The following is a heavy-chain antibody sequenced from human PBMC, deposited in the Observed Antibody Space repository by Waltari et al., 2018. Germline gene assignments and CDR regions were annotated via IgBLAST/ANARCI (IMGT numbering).Heavy chain of an antibody. CDR1: GGTFSSYA. CDR3: ARANEEDYYDSSGYRQGWFDP. D-gene: IGHD3-22*01. CDR2: IIPIFGTA. Sequence: QVQLVQSGAEVKKPGSSVKVSCKASGGTFSSYAISWVRQAPGQGLEWMGGIIPIFGTANYAQNFQGRVTITADESTSTAYMERSSLRSEDTAVYYCARANEEDYYDSSGYRQGWFDPWGQGTLVTVSS. V-gene: IGHV1-69*13. J-gene: IGHJ5*02.